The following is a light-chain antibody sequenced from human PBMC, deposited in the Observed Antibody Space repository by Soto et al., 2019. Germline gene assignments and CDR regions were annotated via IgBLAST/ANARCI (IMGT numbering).Light chain of an antibody. CDR2: DVR. V-gene: IGLV2-14*03. CDR3: ASKTTSSTVL. Sequence: QSALTQPSSMSGSPGQSITISCTGTSSDIGAYEHVSWYQQRPGRAPKVLIYDVRIRPSEVSNRVSGSKSGDTASLTISGLQAEGEAVSYCASKTTSSTVLFGGGTKLTVL. CDR1: SSDIGAYEH. J-gene: IGLJ2*01.